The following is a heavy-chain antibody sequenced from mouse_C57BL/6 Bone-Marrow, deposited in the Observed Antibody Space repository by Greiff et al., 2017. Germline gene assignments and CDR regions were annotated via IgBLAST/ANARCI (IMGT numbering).Heavy chain of an antibody. V-gene: IGHV1-82*01. CDR2: LYPGDGDT. CDR3: ARDYYGPPRFAY. Sequence: VQGVESGPELVKPGASVKISCKASGYAFSSSWMNWVKQRPGKGLAWIGRLYPGDGDTNYNGKFKGKATLTADKSSSTAYMQLSSLTSEDSAVYFCARDYYGPPRFAYWGQVTLVTVSA. D-gene: IGHD1-1*01. CDR1: GYAFSSSW. J-gene: IGHJ3*01.